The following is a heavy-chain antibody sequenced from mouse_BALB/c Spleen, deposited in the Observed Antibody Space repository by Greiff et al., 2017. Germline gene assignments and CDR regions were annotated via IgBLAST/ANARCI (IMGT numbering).Heavy chain of an antibody. J-gene: IGHJ3*01. CDR2: ISSGSSTI. CDR1: GFTFSSFG. D-gene: IGHD2-4*01. V-gene: IGHV5-17*02. Sequence: EVHLVESGGGLVQPGGSRKLSCAASGFTFSSFGMHWVRQAPEKGLEWVAYISSGSSTIYYADTVKGRFTISRDNPKNTLFLQMTSLRSEDTAMYYCARSGRMITPGWFAYWGQGTLVTVAA. CDR3: ARSGRMITPGWFAY.